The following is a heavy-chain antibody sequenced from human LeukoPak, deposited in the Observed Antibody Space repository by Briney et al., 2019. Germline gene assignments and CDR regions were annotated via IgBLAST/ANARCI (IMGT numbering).Heavy chain of an antibody. CDR2: ISTRTTYI. CDR1: GFPFSSYT. D-gene: IGHD3-22*01. Sequence: GGSLRLSCVVSGFPFSSYTMNWVRQAPGKGLEWVSFISTRTTYIYYADSVKGRFTISRDNAENSLYLQMSSLRAEDTAVYYCARSLGFYDSNGAYYFDYWGQGTLVTVSS. V-gene: IGHV3-21*01. J-gene: IGHJ4*02. CDR3: ARSLGFYDSNGAYYFDY.